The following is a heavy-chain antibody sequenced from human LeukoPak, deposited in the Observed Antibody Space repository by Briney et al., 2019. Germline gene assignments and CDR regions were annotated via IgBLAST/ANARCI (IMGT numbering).Heavy chain of an antibody. D-gene: IGHD4-23*01. J-gene: IGHJ4*02. CDR2: IYYSGST. CDR3: ARDLLNEGNHLDY. V-gene: IGHV4-30-4*01. Sequence: SQTLSLTCTVSGGSISSGDYYWSWIRQPPGKGLEWIGYIYYSGSTYYNPFLKSRVTISVDTSKNQFSLKLSSVTAADTAVYYCARDLLNEGNHLDYWGQGTLVTVSS. CDR1: GGSISSGDYY.